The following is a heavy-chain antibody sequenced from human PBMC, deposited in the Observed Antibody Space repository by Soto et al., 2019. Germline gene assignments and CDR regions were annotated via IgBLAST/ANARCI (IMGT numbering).Heavy chain of an antibody. CDR1: GFTFSSYW. CDR2: TRQDGGQE. V-gene: IGHV3-7*03. J-gene: IGHJ4*02. D-gene: IGHD6-19*01. CDR3: ARYPNPTVAGLPFDL. Sequence: LRLSCAASGFTFSSYWMSWVRQAPGKGLEWVAHTRQDGGQEYYVDSVKGRFTISRDNAKNSLYLQMNSLRVEDTAVYYCARYPNPTVAGLPFDLWGQGTLVTVSS.